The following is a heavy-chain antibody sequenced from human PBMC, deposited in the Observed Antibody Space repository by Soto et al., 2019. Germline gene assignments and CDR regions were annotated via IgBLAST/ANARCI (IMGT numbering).Heavy chain of an antibody. Sequence: GESLKISCKGSGYSFTIYWIGWVRQMPGKGLEWMGIIYPGDSDTRYSPSFQGQVTISADKSISTAYLQWSSLKASDTAMYYCASSSSESGYYYYYYGMDVWGQGTTVTVSS. J-gene: IGHJ6*02. V-gene: IGHV5-51*01. CDR2: IYPGDSDT. CDR3: ASSSSESGYYYYYYGMDV. CDR1: GYSFTIYW. D-gene: IGHD3-22*01.